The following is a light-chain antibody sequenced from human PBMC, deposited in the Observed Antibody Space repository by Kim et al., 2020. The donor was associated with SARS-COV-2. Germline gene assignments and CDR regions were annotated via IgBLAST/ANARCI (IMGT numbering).Light chain of an antibody. CDR1: SLRSYY. V-gene: IGLV3-19*01. J-gene: IGLJ1*01. CDR2: GKN. Sequence: SSELTQDPAVSVALGQTVRITCQGDSLRSYYASWYQQKPGQAAVLVIYGKNNRPSGIPDRFSGSSSGNTASLTITGAQAEDEADYYCNSRDSSGNHLDVF. CDR3: NSRDSSGNHLDV.